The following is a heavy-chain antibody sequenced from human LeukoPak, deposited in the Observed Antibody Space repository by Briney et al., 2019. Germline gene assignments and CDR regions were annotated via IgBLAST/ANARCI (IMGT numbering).Heavy chain of an antibody. D-gene: IGHD3-3*01. CDR1: GFTFSSYG. J-gene: IGHJ4*02. CDR3: AKDFVVSEWLLYDY. Sequence: PGGSLRLSCAASGFTFSSYGMHWVRQAPGKGLEWVAFIRYDGSNKYYADSVKGRFTISRDNSKNTLYLQMNSLRAEDTAVYYCAKDFVVSEWLLYDYWGQGTLVTVSS. V-gene: IGHV3-30*02. CDR2: IRYDGSNK.